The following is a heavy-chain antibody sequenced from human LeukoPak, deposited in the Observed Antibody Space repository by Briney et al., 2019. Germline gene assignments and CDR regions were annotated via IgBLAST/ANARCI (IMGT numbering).Heavy chain of an antibody. CDR3: AKEKNSYSSSSGQGY. CDR1: GITVSRNH. D-gene: IGHD6-6*01. Sequence: GGSLRLSCAASGITVSRNHMSWVRQAPGKGLEWVAFIRYDGSNKYYADSVKGRLTISRDNSKNTLYLQMTSLRGDDTAVYYCAKEKNSYSSSSGQGYWGQGTLVTVSS. J-gene: IGHJ4*02. V-gene: IGHV3-30*02. CDR2: IRYDGSNK.